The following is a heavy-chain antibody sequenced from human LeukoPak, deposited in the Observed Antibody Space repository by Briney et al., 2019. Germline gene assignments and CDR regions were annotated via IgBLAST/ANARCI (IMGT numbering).Heavy chain of an antibody. CDR1: GFTFSSYA. CDR2: IGGSGGST. V-gene: IGHV3-23*01. D-gene: IGHD2-15*01. Sequence: GGSLKLSCAASGFTFSSYAMSWVRQAPGKGLEWVSAIGGSGGSTYYADSVKGRFTISRDNSKNTLYLQMNSLRAEDTAVYYCAKEILFGGFNRYWGQGALVTVSS. J-gene: IGHJ4*02. CDR3: AKEILFGGFNRY.